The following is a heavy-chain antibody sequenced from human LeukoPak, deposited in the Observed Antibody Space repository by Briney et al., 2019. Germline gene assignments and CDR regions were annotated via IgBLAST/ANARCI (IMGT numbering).Heavy chain of an antibody. Sequence: ASVKVSCKASGYTFTSYAMHWVRQAPGQGLEWMGWINTNTGNLTYAQGFTGRFVFSLDTSVSTAYLQISGLKAEDTAVYYCARGFDYWGQGTLVTVSS. CDR3: ARGFDY. CDR2: INTNTGNL. CDR1: GYTFTSYA. V-gene: IGHV7-4-1*02. J-gene: IGHJ4*02.